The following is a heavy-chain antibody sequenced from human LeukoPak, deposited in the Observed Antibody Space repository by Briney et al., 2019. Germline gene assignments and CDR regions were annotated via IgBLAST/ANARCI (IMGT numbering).Heavy chain of an antibody. Sequence: PGGSLRLSCSASGFAFSAYCMNWVRQAPGKGPEWVANINLSGSAQYYVDSVKGRCTISRDNAKSSLYLQMNSLRVEDTAVYYCAAWGLHNYWGQGTLVTVSS. D-gene: IGHD7-27*01. J-gene: IGHJ4*02. CDR1: GFAFSAYC. CDR2: INLSGSAQ. CDR3: AAWGLHNY. V-gene: IGHV3-7*01.